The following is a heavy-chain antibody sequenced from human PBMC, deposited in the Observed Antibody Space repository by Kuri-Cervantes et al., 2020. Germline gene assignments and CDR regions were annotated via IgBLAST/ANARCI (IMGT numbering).Heavy chain of an antibody. V-gene: IGHV1-18*01. CDR1: GGTFTSYG. D-gene: IGHD1-7*01. J-gene: IGHJ4*02. Sequence: ASVKVSCKASGGTFTSYGISWVRQAPGQGLEWMGWISAYNGNTNYAQKLQGRVTMTTDTSTSTVYMELSSLRSEDTAVYYCATISNLNYPLPFDYWGQGTLVTVSS. CDR2: ISAYNGNT. CDR3: ATISNLNYPLPFDY.